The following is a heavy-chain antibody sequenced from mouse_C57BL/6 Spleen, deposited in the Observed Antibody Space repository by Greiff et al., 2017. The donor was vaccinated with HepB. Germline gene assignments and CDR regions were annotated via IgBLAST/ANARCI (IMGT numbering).Heavy chain of an antibody. D-gene: IGHD1-1*02. CDR2: ISDGGSYT. CDR3: ARDPLWGAY. V-gene: IGHV5-4*01. CDR1: GFTFSSYA. Sequence: EVQGVESGGGLVKPGGSLKLSCAASGFTFSSYAMSWVRQTPEKRLEWVATISDGGSYTYYPDNVKGRFTISRDNAKNNLYLQMSHLKSEDTAMYYCARDPLWGAYWGQGTLVTVSA. J-gene: IGHJ3*01.